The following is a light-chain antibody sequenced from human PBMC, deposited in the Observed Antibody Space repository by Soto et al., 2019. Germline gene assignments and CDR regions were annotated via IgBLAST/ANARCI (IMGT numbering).Light chain of an antibody. Sequence: DIQLTQSPSSLSASVGDRVTITCRASHSISTYLNWYQQKPGKAPQVLISAASSLQSGVPSRFSGSGSGTDFTLTISSLEPEDFATYYCQQTYSTLLSFGGGTKVEV. CDR1: HSISTY. V-gene: IGKV1-39*01. J-gene: IGKJ4*01. CDR2: AAS. CDR3: QQTYSTLLS.